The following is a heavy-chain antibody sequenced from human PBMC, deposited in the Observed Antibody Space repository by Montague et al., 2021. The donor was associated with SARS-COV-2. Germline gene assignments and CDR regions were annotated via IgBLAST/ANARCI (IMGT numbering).Heavy chain of an antibody. D-gene: IGHD3-9*01. CDR3: ARDWGSGDVLRYFDWFTLKALDY. Sequence: SLRLSCAASGFTFSSYWMSWVRQAPGKVLEWVANIKQDGSEKYXXXSXXXRFXISRDNAKNSLYLQLNSLRAEATAVSYCARDWGSGDVLRYFDWFTLKALDYWGQGTRVTVSS. CDR2: IKQDGSEK. CDR1: GFTFSSYW. J-gene: IGHJ4*02. V-gene: IGHV3-7*01.